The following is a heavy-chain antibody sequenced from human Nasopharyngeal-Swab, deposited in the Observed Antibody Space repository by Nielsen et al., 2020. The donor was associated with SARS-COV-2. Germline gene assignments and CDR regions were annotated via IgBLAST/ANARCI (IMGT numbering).Heavy chain of an antibody. D-gene: IGHD5-18*01. V-gene: IGHV4-38-2*02. CDR3: ASAGGYSYGYWMRWFDP. J-gene: IGHJ5*02. CDR1: GYSISSGYY. CDR2: INHSGST. Sequence: SETLSLTCTVSGYSISSGYYWGWIRQPPGKGLEWIGSINHSGSTYYNPSLKSRVTISVDTSKNQFSLKLSSVTAADTAVYYCASAGGYSYGYWMRWFDPWGQGTLVTVSS.